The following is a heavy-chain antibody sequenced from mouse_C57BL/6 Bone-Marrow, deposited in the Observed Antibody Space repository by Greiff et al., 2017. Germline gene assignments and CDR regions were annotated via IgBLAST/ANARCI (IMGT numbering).Heavy chain of an antibody. CDR3: ARHNWDNFDY. J-gene: IGHJ2*01. CDR2: ISNGVGST. CDR1: GLTFSDYY. Sequence: EVKLMASGGGLVQPGGSLKLSCAASGLTFSDYYMYWVRQTSEKRLEWVAYISNGVGSTYYPDTVKGRFTISRDNAKNTLYLQMSRLKSEDTAMYYCARHNWDNFDYCGQGTTLTVSS. D-gene: IGHD4-1*01. V-gene: IGHV5-12*01.